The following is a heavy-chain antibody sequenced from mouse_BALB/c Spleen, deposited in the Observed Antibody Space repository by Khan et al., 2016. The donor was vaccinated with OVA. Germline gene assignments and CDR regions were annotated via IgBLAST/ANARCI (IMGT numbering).Heavy chain of an antibody. V-gene: IGHV1-7*01. CDR3: ARRGLRWNIDY. CDR2: INPSTGYT. J-gene: IGHJ2*01. Sequence: QVQLQQSGAELAKPGASVKMSCKASGYTFINYWILWVKQRPGQGLEWIGYINPSTGYTEYNQNFKDKATLTADKSSNTTYMQLSSLTSEDSAVYSCARRGLRWNIDYWGQGTTLTVAS. D-gene: IGHD1-1*01. CDR1: GYTFINYW.